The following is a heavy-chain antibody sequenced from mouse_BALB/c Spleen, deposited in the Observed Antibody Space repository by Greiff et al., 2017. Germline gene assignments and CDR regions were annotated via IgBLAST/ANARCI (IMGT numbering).Heavy chain of an antibody. Sequence: VQLQQSGAELVKPGASVKLSCTASGFNIKDNYMHWVKQRPEQGLEWIGRIDPANGNTKYDPKFQGKATITADTSSNTAYLQLSSLTSEDTAVYYCALTTATAYWGQGTLVTVSA. J-gene: IGHJ3*01. V-gene: IGHV14-3*02. CDR2: IDPANGNT. CDR3: ALTTATAY. D-gene: IGHD1-2*01. CDR1: GFNIKDNY.